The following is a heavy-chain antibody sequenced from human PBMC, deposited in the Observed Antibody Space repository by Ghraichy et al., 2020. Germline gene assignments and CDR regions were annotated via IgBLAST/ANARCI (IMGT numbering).Heavy chain of an antibody. J-gene: IGHJ6*02. D-gene: IGHD1-26*01. CDR2: IYYSGNT. CDR3: ARGLVDSHYYGMDV. V-gene: IGHV4-31*03. Sequence: SQTLSLTCTVSGGAVRSGGDYWSWIRQHPGKGLEWIGYIYYSGNTYYTPSLKSRLTISVDTSKNQFSLRLTSVTAAETAVYYCARGLVDSHYYGMDVWDQGTTVTVSS. CDR1: GGAVRSGGDY.